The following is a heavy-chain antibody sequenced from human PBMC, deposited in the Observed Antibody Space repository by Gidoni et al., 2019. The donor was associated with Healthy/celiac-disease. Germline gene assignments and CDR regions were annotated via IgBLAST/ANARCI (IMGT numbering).Heavy chain of an antibody. CDR1: GGSISSGGYS. D-gene: IGHD3-3*01. Sequence: QVQLQESGPGLVKPSQTMCLTCTVSGGSISSGGYSWSWIRQHPGKGLEWMGYIYYSGSTYYNPSLTSRVTISVDTSKNQFSLKLSSVTASDTAVYYCARGLPDWSGLNWFDPWGQGTLVTVSS. J-gene: IGHJ5*02. CDR2: IYYSGST. CDR3: ARGLPDWSGLNWFDP. V-gene: IGHV4-31*03.